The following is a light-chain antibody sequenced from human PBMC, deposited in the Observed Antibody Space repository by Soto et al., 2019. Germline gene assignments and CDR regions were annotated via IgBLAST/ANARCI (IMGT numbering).Light chain of an antibody. V-gene: IGKV1-5*01. CDR3: QHYDTFSWA. Sequence: DIQMTQSPSTLPASVGDRVTITCRASQSISSWLAWYQQKPGKAPKFLIYAASGLASGVPSTFSGSGSGTEFTLTISSLQPDDFATYFCQHYDTFSWAFGQGTKVDIK. CDR2: AAS. J-gene: IGKJ1*01. CDR1: QSISSW.